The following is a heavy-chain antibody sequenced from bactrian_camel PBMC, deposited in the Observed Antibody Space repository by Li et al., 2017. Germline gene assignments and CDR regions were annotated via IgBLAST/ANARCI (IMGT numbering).Heavy chain of an antibody. D-gene: IGHD4*01. Sequence: HVQLVESGGGLVQPGESLRLSCVASGGRFTFWTSWVRATPGKGLEWVSGIDTGGGNTYYADSVKGRFTISRDNAKNTLYLQLNNLRTEDTAMYYCAKSDYDANLLLLSSWARGPRSPSP. CDR2: IDTGGGNT. CDR1: GGRFTFW. V-gene: IGHV3S1*01. J-gene: IGHJ4*01.